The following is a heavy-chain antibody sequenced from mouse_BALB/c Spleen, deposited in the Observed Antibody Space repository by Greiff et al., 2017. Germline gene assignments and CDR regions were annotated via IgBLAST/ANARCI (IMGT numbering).Heavy chain of an antibody. Sequence: EVQGVESGPGLVKPSQSLSLTCTVTGYSITSDYAWNWIRQFPGNKLEWMGYISYSGSTSYNPSLKSRISITRDTSKNQFFLQLNSVTTEDTATYYCARSLHYYGYGYAMDYWGQGTSVTVSS. D-gene: IGHD1-2*01. CDR1: GYSITSDYA. CDR2: ISYSGST. V-gene: IGHV3-2*02. CDR3: ARSLHYYGYGYAMDY. J-gene: IGHJ4*01.